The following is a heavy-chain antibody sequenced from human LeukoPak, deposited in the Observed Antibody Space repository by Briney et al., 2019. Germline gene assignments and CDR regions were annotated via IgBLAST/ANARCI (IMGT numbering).Heavy chain of an antibody. J-gene: IGHJ5*02. CDR1: GGSISNYY. CDR2: IYYSGST. Sequence: SETLSLTCTVSGGSISNYYRSWIRQPPGKGLEWIGYIYYSGSTNYNPSLKSRVTISVDTSKNQFSLKLSSVTAADTAVYYCARDVAAAGTGGVWFDPWGQGTLVTVSS. V-gene: IGHV4-59*01. D-gene: IGHD6-13*01. CDR3: ARDVAAAGTGGVWFDP.